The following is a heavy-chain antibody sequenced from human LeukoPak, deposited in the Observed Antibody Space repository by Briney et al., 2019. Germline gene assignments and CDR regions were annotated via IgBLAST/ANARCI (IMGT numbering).Heavy chain of an antibody. Sequence: GGSLRLSCAASGFTFSNYWMHWVRQVPGKGLEWVSAITGSGAFADYADSVKGRFTISRDNSKSALYLQMSSLRAEDTAVYYCARGSSSYDCWGQGTLLTVSS. J-gene: IGHJ4*02. V-gene: IGHV3-23*01. CDR1: GFTFSNYW. CDR2: ITGSGAFA. D-gene: IGHD6-13*01. CDR3: ARGSSSYDC.